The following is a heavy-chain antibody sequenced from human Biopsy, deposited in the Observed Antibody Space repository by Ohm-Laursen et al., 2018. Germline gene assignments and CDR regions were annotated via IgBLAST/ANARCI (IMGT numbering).Heavy chain of an antibody. Sequence: VKISCKAPAGTFSNYGVNWVRQAPGQGLEWLGGNIPILGTGNYAQKFQDRVTIAADTSTSTATMKLRSLRSDDTAVYYFATKLTGYFHHWGQGTLVIVSS. CDR1: AGTFSNYG. D-gene: IGHD3-9*01. CDR2: NIPILGTG. V-gene: IGHV1-69*13. J-gene: IGHJ1*01. CDR3: ATKLTGYFHH.